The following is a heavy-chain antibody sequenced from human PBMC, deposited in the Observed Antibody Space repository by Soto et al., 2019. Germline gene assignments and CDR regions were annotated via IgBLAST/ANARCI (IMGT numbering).Heavy chain of an antibody. D-gene: IGHD4-17*01. J-gene: IGHJ6*02. Sequence: GGSLRLSCAASGFTFSSYGMHWVRQAPGKGLEWVAVISYDGSNKYYADSVKGRFTISRDNSKNTLYPQMNSLRAEDTAVYYCAKDEGAMTTRSYYGMDVWGQGTTVTVSS. CDR1: GFTFSSYG. CDR2: ISYDGSNK. V-gene: IGHV3-30*18. CDR3: AKDEGAMTTRSYYGMDV.